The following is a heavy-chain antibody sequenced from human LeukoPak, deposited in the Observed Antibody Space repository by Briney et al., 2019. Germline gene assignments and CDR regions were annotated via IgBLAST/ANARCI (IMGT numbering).Heavy chain of an antibody. CDR2: INHSGST. CDR1: GGSFSGYY. D-gene: IGHD6-13*01. Sequence: SETLSHTCAVYGGSFSGYYWSWIRQPPGKGLEWIEEINHSGSTNYNPSLKSRVTISVDTSKNQFSLKLSSVTAADTAVYYCAGGYSSSWYYENWGQGTLVTVSS. J-gene: IGHJ4*02. CDR3: AGGYSSSWYYEN. V-gene: IGHV4-34*01.